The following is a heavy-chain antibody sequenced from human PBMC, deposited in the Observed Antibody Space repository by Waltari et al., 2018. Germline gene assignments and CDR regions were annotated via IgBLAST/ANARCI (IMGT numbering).Heavy chain of an antibody. D-gene: IGHD3-22*01. Sequence: QVQLQESGPGLVKPSQTLSLTCTVSGGSISSGGYYWSWIRQHPGKGLEWIGYIYYSGSTYYNPSLKSRVTISVDTSKNQFSLKLSSVTAADMAVYYCARGTATMIVVVADAFDIWGQGTMVTVSS. CDR2: IYYSGST. J-gene: IGHJ3*02. V-gene: IGHV4-31*03. CDR3: ARGTATMIVVVADAFDI. CDR1: GGSISSGGYY.